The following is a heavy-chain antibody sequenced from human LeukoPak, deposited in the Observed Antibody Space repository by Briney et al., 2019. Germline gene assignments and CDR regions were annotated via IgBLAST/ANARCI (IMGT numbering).Heavy chain of an antibody. J-gene: IGHJ4*02. CDR3: AKVYVGTDMVDFDY. D-gene: IGHD5-18*01. Sequence: GGSLRLSCAASGFSFSSYWMHWVRQAPGKGLVWVSRIKGDGSYITYADSVKGRFTISRDNARNTLYLQMNGLRADDTAVYYCAKVYVGTDMVDFDYWAREPWSPSPQ. V-gene: IGHV3-74*01. CDR2: IKGDGSYI. CDR1: GFSFSSYW.